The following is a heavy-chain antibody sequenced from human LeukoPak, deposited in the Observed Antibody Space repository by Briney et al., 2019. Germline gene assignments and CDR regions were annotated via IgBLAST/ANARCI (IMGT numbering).Heavy chain of an antibody. CDR2: ITSTSSYI. Sequence: GGSLRLSCAASGFTFSNYGMFWVRQAPGKGLEWVSSITSTSSYIYYADSVKGRFTISRDNAKSSLYLQMNSLRDEDTAVYYCARDPYSGSYGDYYYYYMDVWGKGTTVTISS. CDR1: GFTFSNYG. J-gene: IGHJ6*03. V-gene: IGHV3-21*01. D-gene: IGHD1-26*01. CDR3: ARDPYSGSYGDYYYYYMDV.